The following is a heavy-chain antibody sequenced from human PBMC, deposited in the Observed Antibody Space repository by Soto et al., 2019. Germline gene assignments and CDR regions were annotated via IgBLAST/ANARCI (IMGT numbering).Heavy chain of an antibody. Sequence: QLHLQESASGLVKPSQTLSLTCAVSGGSISSGGYSWSWIRQPPGKGLEWIGYTYHSGSTYYNPSLKFRVTISVDRCKNQFSLKLSSVTAADTAVYYCARAIGWFGELLGGYYFDYWAQRTLVTVSS. V-gene: IGHV4-30-2*01. J-gene: IGHJ4*02. CDR2: TYHSGST. CDR1: GGSISSGGYS. D-gene: IGHD3-10*01. CDR3: ARAIGWFGELLGGYYFDY.